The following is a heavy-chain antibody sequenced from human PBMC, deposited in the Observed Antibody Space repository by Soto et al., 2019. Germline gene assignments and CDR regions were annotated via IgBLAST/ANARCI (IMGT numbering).Heavy chain of an antibody. V-gene: IGHV4-39*01. J-gene: IGHJ3*02. CDR2: IYYSGST. D-gene: IGHD6-19*01. CDR1: GGSISSSSYY. CDR3: ARRYSSGWYGYAFDI. Sequence: SETLSLTCTVSGGSISSSSYYWGWIRQPPGKGLEWIGSIYYSGSTYYNPSLKSRVTISVDTSKNQFSLKLSSVTAADTAVYYCARRYSSGWYGYAFDIWGQGTMVXVSS.